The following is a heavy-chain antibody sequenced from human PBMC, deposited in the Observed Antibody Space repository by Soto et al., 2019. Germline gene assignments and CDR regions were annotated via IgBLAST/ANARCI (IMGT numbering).Heavy chain of an antibody. CDR2: IDSSGEK. CDR1: GLSITDSEMG. D-gene: IGHD6-19*01. V-gene: IGHV2-26*01. CDR3: ARRHLAVAVSPWFDP. J-gene: IGHJ5*02. Sequence: QVTLKESGPVLVKPTETLTLRCTVSGLSITDSEMGVSWIRQPPGQPLEWLAHIDSSGEKSYRTFLKSRLAISKDTSNSQIVLTMTNMDPADTATYYWARRHLAVAVSPWFDPWGQGIPVTVST.